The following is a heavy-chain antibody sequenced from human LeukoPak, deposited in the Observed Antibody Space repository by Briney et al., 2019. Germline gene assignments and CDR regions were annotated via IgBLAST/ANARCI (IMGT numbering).Heavy chain of an antibody. J-gene: IGHJ4*02. D-gene: IGHD5-18*01. Sequence: SETLSLTCSVSGASINNYYWSWVRQPPGEGLEWIGYMYYSGSTNYNPSLESRVTMSADTSKNRFSLKLSSVTAADTAVYYCARVGYNFGYYFDYWGQGTLVTVSS. V-gene: IGHV4-59*01. CDR2: MYYSGST. CDR1: GASINNYY. CDR3: ARVGYNFGYYFDY.